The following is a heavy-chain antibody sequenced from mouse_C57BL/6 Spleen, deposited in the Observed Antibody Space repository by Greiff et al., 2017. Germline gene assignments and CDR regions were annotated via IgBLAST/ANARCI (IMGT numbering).Heavy chain of an antibody. CDR1: GFTFSDYG. CDR2: ISSGSSTI. Sequence: EVHLVESGGGLVKPGGSLKLSCAASGFTFSDYGMHWVRQAPEKGLEWVAYISSGSSTIYYADTVKGRFTISRDNAKNTLFLQMTSLRSEDTAMYYCARIYYDYEDYFDYWGQGTTLTVSS. V-gene: IGHV5-17*01. J-gene: IGHJ2*01. CDR3: ARIYYDYEDYFDY. D-gene: IGHD2-4*01.